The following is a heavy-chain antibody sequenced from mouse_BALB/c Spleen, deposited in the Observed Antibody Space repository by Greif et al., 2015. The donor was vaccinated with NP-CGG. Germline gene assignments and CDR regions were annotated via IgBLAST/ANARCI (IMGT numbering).Heavy chain of an antibody. J-gene: IGHJ2*01. D-gene: IGHD1-1*01. CDR2: IDPANGNT. Sequence: VQLQQSGAELVKPGASVKLSCTASGFNIKDTYMHWVKQRPEQGLEWIGRIDPANGNTKYDPKFQGKATITADTSSNTADLQLSSLTSEDTAVYYCASPYYYGSSLDYWGQGTTLTVSS. V-gene: IGHV14-3*02. CDR3: ASPYYYGSSLDY. CDR1: GFNIKDTY.